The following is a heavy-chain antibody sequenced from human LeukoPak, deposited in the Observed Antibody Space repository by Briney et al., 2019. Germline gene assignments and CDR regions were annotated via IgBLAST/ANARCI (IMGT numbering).Heavy chain of an antibody. CDR1: GDSVSSNSAA. V-gene: IGHV6-1*01. CDR2: TYYRSKWYN. J-gene: IGHJ4*02. D-gene: IGHD1-1*01. CDR3: ARETFNWNDSPCFDY. Sequence: SQTLSLTCAISGDSVSSNSAAWNWIRQSPSRGLEWLGRTYYRSKWYNDYAVSVKSRITINPDTSKNQFSLQLNSVTPEDTAMYYCARETFNWNDSPCFDYWGQGTLVTVSS.